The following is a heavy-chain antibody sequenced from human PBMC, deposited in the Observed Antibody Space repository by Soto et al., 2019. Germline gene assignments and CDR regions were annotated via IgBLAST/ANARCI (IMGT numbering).Heavy chain of an antibody. D-gene: IGHD3-10*01. Sequence: EVPLLESGGGLVQPGGSRRLSCAASGFSFSDYGMSWVRQAPGKGLEWVSGISGGSTYYADSVKGRFIISRDASKNTLYLEMDSLRVEDTAVYYCTKDSGWTSADWGQGTLVTVSS. CDR1: GFSFSDYG. J-gene: IGHJ4*02. CDR3: TKDSGWTSAD. V-gene: IGHV3-23*01. CDR2: ISGGST.